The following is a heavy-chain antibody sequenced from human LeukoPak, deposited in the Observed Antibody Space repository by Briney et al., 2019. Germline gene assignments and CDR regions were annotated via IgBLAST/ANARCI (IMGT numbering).Heavy chain of an antibody. Sequence: SETLSLTCAVYGGSFSGYYWSWIRQPPGKGLEWIGEINHSGSTNYNPSLKGRVTISVDTSKNQFSLKLSSVTAADTAVYYCARRLMVRGVKFSIDYWGQGTLVTVSS. CDR2: INHSGST. D-gene: IGHD3-10*01. CDR3: ARRLMVRGVKFSIDY. V-gene: IGHV4-34*01. CDR1: GGSFSGYY. J-gene: IGHJ4*02.